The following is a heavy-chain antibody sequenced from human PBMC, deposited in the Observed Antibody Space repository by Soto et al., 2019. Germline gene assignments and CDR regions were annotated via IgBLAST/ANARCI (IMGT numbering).Heavy chain of an antibody. CDR2: IWYDGSNK. CDR1: GFTFSSYG. V-gene: IGHV3-33*01. Sequence: QVQLVESGGGVVQPGRSLRLSCAASGFTFSSYGMHWVRQAPGKGLEWVAVIWYDGSNKYYADSVKGRFTISRDNSKNTLDLQMNSLRAEDTAVYYCEAGYPIRGYYYGMDVWGQGTTVTVSS. J-gene: IGHJ6*02. D-gene: IGHD5-12*01. CDR3: EAGYPIRGYYYGMDV.